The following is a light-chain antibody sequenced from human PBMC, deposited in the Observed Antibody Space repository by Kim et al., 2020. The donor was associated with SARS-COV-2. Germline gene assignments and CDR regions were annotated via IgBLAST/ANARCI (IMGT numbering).Light chain of an antibody. CDR2: DNN. CDR3: GAWDSSLSAGV. CDR1: TSNIGSNL. V-gene: IGLV1-51*01. J-gene: IGLJ3*02. Sequence: QAVVTQPPSVSAAPGQRVTISCSGSTSNIGSNLVSWYQQLPGSAPQLLIYDNNQRPSGIPGRFSASKSGTSATLAITGLQTGDEADYFCGAWDSSLSAGVFGGGTQLTVL.